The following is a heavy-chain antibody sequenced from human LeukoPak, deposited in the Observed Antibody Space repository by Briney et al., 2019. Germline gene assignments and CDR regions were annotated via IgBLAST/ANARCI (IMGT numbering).Heavy chain of an antibody. J-gene: IGHJ4*02. D-gene: IGHD7-27*01. V-gene: IGHV3-43*01. CDR3: VKDEDWGFSD. CDR2: INLDGGDT. CDR1: GFTFDDYT. Sequence: PGGSLRLSCAASGFTFDDYTMHWVRQAPGKGLEWVSLINLDGGDTYYADSVKGRFTISRDNSKNSLYLQMNSLITEDTALYYCVKDEDWGFSDWGQGTLVTVSS.